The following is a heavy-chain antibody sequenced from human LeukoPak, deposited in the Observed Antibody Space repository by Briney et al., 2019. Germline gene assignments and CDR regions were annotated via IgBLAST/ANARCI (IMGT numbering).Heavy chain of an antibody. V-gene: IGHV3-30*18. D-gene: IGHD1-20*01. CDR3: AKDRSMTGNNDAFDI. CDR2: ISYEGRNI. CDR1: GFTFSSYW. J-gene: IGHJ3*02. Sequence: GGSLRLSCAASGFTFSSYWMHWVRQAPGKGLEWVTVISYEGRNIFYADSVTGRFIISRDNSKNTLYLQMNSLRDEDTAVYYCAKDRSMTGNNDAFDIWGQGTMVTVSS.